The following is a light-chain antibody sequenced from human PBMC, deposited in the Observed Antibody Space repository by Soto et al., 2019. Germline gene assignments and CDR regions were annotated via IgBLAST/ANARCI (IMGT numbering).Light chain of an antibody. J-gene: IGKJ1*01. CDR1: QSVSSN. CDR2: GAS. Sequence: EIVMTQSPATLSVSPGERATLSCRASQSVSSNLAWYQQKPGQAPGLLIYGASSRATGIPDRFSGSGSGTDFTLTISRLEPEDFAVYYCQQYGSSLWTFGQGTKVDIK. V-gene: IGKV3-20*01. CDR3: QQYGSSLWT.